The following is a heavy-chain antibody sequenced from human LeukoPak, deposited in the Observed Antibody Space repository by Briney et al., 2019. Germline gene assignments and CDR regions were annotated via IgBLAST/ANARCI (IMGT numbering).Heavy chain of an antibody. D-gene: IGHD1-26*01. CDR2: IYYSGST. CDR1: GGSITSGGYY. CDR3: ARHIRGVGAKNYYYHGMDV. V-gene: IGHV4-61*08. Sequence: PSETLSLTCTVSGGSITSGGYYWSWIRQPPGKGLEGIGYIYYSGSTNYNPSLKSRVTISVDTSKNQFSLKLSSVTAADTAVYYCARHIRGVGAKNYYYHGMDVWGQGTTVTVSS. J-gene: IGHJ6*02.